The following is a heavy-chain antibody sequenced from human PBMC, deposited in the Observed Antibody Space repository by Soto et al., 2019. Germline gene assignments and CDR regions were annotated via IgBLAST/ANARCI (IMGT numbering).Heavy chain of an antibody. V-gene: IGHV4-61*01. CDR3: ARGGGSYYITS. CDR2: VYPSGTA. J-gene: IGHJ4*02. CDR1: GGYVSRGSYS. D-gene: IGHD1-26*01. Sequence: SETLSFTCTLCGGYVSRGSYSWSWMRPPLGKGLEWIGYVYPSGTATYNPSRRSRVTISVDTSKSQFPLKLSSVTAAATSVYYCARGGGSYYITSWGRGSLVTVSS.